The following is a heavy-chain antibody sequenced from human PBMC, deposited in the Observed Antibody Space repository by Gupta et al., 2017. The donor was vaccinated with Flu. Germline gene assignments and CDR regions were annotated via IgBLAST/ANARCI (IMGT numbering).Heavy chain of an antibody. CDR2: IKSKTDGGTT. Sequence: EVQLVESGGGLVKPGGSLRLSCAASGFTFSNDWMSWVRQAPGKGLEWVGRIKSKTDGGTTDYAAPVKGRFTISRDDSKNTLYLQMNSLKTEDTAVYYCTTDWVVPAAPMVTKWGQGTLVTVSS. J-gene: IGHJ4*02. CDR1: GFTFSNDW. D-gene: IGHD2-2*01. CDR3: TTDWVVPAAPMVTK. V-gene: IGHV3-15*01.